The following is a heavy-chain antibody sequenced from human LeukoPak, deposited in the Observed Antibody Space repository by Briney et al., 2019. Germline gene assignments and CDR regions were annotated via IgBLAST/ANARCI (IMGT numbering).Heavy chain of an antibody. V-gene: IGHV1-18*01. CDR3: ARTTSGDSFDY. Sequence: ASVKVSCRPSGYTFTNNGISWVRQDLGQGLEWMGWISAYNGDTNFAQKLQGRVTLTTDTSTSTAYLELRSLTSDDTAVYYCARTTSGDSFDYWGQGTLVTVSS. CDR1: GYTFTNNG. J-gene: IGHJ4*02. D-gene: IGHD4-11*01. CDR2: ISAYNGDT.